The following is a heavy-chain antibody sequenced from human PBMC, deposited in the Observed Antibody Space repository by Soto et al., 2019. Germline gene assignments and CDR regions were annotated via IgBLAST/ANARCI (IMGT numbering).Heavy chain of an antibody. D-gene: IGHD3-22*01. J-gene: IGHJ4*02. CDR3: AAESYYESNGTKGRID. CDR2: IYYSGST. CDR1: GGSISSSSYY. V-gene: IGHV4-39*07. Sequence: PSETLSLTCTVSGGSISSSSYYWGWIRLPPGKGLEWIGSIYYSGSTYYNPSLKSRATISWDMSTNTAYMELSSLRSEDTAVYYCAAESYYESNGTKGRIDWGQGTLVTVSS.